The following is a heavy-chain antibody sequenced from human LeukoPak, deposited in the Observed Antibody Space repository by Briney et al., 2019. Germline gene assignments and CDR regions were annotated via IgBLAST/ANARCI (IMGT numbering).Heavy chain of an antibody. D-gene: IGHD3-10*01. CDR3: ARFFYGSGSLDY. V-gene: IGHV4-34*01. CDR1: GGSFSGYY. Sequence: XXVYGGSFSGYYWSWIRQPPGKGLEWIGEINHSGSTNYNPSLKSRVTISVDTSKNQFSLKLSSVTAADTAVYYCARFFYGSGSLDYWGQGTLVTVSS. J-gene: IGHJ4*02. CDR2: INHSGST.